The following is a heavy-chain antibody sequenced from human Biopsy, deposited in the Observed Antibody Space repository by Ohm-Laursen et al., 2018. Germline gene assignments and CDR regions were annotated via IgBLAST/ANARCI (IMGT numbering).Heavy chain of an antibody. CDR2: NIPILGTG. Sequence: SVKVSCKAPGGTFSNYDVNWVRQAPGQGLEWLGGNIPILGTGNYAQKFQDRVTVAVDTSTSTATMELRSLQSDDTAVYYCATKLTGYFHHWGQGTLVIVSS. V-gene: IGHV1-69*06. CDR3: ATKLTGYFHH. J-gene: IGHJ1*01. D-gene: IGHD3-9*01. CDR1: GGTFSNYD.